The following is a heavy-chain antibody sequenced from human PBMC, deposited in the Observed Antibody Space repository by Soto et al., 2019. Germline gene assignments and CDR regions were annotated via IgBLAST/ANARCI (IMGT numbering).Heavy chain of an antibody. CDR2: IYYSGST. Sequence: PSETLSLTCTVSGGSITSGDYYWSWIRQHPGKGLEWIGYIYYSGSTYYNPSLKSRVTISVDTSKNQFSLKLSSVTAADTAVYYCARERFTMMSMDVWGQGTTVTVSS. D-gene: IGHD3-22*01. J-gene: IGHJ6*02. V-gene: IGHV4-31*03. CDR3: ARERFTMMSMDV. CDR1: GGSITSGDYY.